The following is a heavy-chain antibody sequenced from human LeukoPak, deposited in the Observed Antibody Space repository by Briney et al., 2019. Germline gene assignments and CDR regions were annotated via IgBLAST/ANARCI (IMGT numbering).Heavy chain of an antibody. J-gene: IGHJ5*02. D-gene: IGHD2-15*01. Sequence: ASVKVSCKASGYTFTGYYMHWVRQAPGQGPEWMGWINPNSGGTDYAQKFQGRVTMTRDTSINTAYMELGSLRSDDTAVYYCARGRYCSDGNCYHNWFDPWGQGTLVTVSS. V-gene: IGHV1-2*02. CDR2: INPNSGGT. CDR3: ARGRYCSDGNCYHNWFDP. CDR1: GYTFTGYY.